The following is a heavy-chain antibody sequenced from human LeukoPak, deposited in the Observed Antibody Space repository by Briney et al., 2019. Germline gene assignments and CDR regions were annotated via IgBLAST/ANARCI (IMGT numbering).Heavy chain of an antibody. Sequence: GGSLRLSCAASGFTFDDYAMHWVRQAPGKGLEWVSGISWNSGSIGYADSVKGRFTISRDNAKNSLYLQMNSLRAEDMALYYCPKAATVSEVDYFDYWGQGTLVTVSS. J-gene: IGHJ4*02. CDR1: GFTFDDYA. CDR3: PKAATVSEVDYFDY. CDR2: ISWNSGSI. D-gene: IGHD4-11*01. V-gene: IGHV3-9*03.